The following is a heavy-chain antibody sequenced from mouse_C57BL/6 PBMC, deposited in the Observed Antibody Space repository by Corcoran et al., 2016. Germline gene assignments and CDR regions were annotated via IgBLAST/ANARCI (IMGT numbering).Heavy chain of an antibody. CDR1: GYSFTSYY. J-gene: IGHJ2*01. Sequence: QVQLRQSGPEVVKPGASVKISCKASGYSFTSYYINWVRQRPGQGLEWIGWIYPGSGNTKYTEKFKGKATLTTDTSSSTAYMELISLTSEDSAVYYCARRNGTLDYWGQGTTLTVSS. CDR2: IYPGSGNT. D-gene: IGHD2-1*01. CDR3: ARRNGTLDY. V-gene: IGHV1-66*01.